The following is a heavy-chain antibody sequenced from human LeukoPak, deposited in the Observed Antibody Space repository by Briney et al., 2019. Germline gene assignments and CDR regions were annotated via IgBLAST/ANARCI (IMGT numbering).Heavy chain of an antibody. V-gene: IGHV1-18*01. J-gene: IGHJ6*03. CDR1: GYTFTSYG. CDR3: ARTLPPYDFWSGYYTTDYYYMDV. D-gene: IGHD3-3*01. Sequence: ASVKVSCKASGYTFTSYGISWVRQAPGQGLEWMGWISAYNGNTNYAQKLQGRVTMTTDTSTSTAYMELRSLRSDDTAVYYCARTLPPYDFWSGYYTTDYYYMDVWGKGTTVTVSS. CDR2: ISAYNGNT.